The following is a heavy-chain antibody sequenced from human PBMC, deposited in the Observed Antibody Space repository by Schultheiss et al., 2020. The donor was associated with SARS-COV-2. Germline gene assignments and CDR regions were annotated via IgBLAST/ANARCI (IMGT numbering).Heavy chain of an antibody. D-gene: IGHD4-17*01. Sequence: SQTLSLTCTVSGDSISSYYWSWIRQPPGKGLECIGYIYYSGSTNYNPSLKSRVTISVDTSKNQFSLKLSSVTAADTAVYYCARLTVTTGADPWGQGTLVTVSS. V-gene: IGHV4-59*08. CDR2: IYYSGST. CDR3: ARLTVTTGADP. CDR1: GDSISSYY. J-gene: IGHJ5*02.